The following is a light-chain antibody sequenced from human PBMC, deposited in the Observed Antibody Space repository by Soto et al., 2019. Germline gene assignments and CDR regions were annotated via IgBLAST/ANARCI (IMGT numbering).Light chain of an antibody. CDR3: QQSYFTPRT. Sequence: EIVLTQPPGTLSLSPGERPTLSCRASQSVSSSYLAWYQQKPGQAPRVLIYDASSRATGIPDRFSGSGSGTDFALTISRLEPEDFATYYCQQSYFTPRTLGQGTKVDI. J-gene: IGKJ1*01. V-gene: IGKV3D-20*02. CDR2: DAS. CDR1: QSVSSSY.